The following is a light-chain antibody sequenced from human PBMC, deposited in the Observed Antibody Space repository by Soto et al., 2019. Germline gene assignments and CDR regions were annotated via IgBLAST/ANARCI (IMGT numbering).Light chain of an antibody. CDR3: QQYDNLPFV. CDR2: DAP. CDR1: QDIRKY. J-gene: IGKJ5*01. Sequence: IQMTQSPSSLSASVGDRVTITCQATQDIRKYLNWYQQKPGKAPKLLIYDAPSLDTGVPSRFSGSGSGTALTCTISSLEPADFATYYYQQYDNLPFVFSQRTRLDIK. V-gene: IGKV1-33*01.